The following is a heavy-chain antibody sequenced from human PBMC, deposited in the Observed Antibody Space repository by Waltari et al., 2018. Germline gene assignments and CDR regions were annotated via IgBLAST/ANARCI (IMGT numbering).Heavy chain of an antibody. J-gene: IGHJ3*02. CDR3: ARGITMVRPHAFDI. CDR1: GGSFRGYY. Sequence: QVQLQQWGAGLLKPSETLSLTCAVYGGSFRGYYWSWIRQPPGKGLEWIGEINHSGSTNYNPSLKSRVTISVDTSKNQFSLKLSSVTAADTAVYYCARGITMVRPHAFDIWGQGTMVTVSS. V-gene: IGHV4-34*01. D-gene: IGHD3-10*01. CDR2: INHSGST.